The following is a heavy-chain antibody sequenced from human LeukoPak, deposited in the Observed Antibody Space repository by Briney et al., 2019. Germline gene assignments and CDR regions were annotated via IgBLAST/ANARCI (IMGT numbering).Heavy chain of an antibody. CDR1: GFTFSTSA. CDR3: AKQRSEVPVAASNY. V-gene: IGHV3-23*01. CDR2: ISGSGDST. J-gene: IGHJ4*02. D-gene: IGHD2-2*01. Sequence: GGSLRLSCAASGFTFSTSAMSWVRQAPGKGLEWVPGISGSGDSTYYVDSVKGRFTISRDNSKSTLYLHMNSLRAEDTAIYYCAKQRSEVPVAASNYWGQGTPVTVSS.